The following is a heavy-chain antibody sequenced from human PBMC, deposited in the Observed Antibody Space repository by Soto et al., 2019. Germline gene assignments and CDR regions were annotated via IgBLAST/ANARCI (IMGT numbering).Heavy chain of an antibody. CDR3: ASLNNWSSGDGRIDV. J-gene: IGHJ6*01. Sequence: QVQLVQSGAEVKKPGSSVKVSCKASGGTFNTYTISWVRQVPGQGLEWMGGIMPLYAKPTYAQPFLGRLTIAADEHTGTVYMELSSLTSEDTALYYCASLNNWSSGDGRIDVWGRGTAVSVSS. CDR2: IMPLYAKP. CDR1: GGTFNTYT. D-gene: IGHD1-26*01. V-gene: IGHV1-69*01.